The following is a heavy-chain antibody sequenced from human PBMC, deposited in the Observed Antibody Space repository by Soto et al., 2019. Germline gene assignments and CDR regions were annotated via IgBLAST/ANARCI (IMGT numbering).Heavy chain of an antibody. D-gene: IGHD3-22*01. CDR2: INAGNGNT. CDR3: ARSSGYCLIVDY. V-gene: IGHV1-3*05. Sequence: QVQLVQSGAEEKKPGASVKVSCKASGYTFTNYAMHWVRQAPGHRLEWMGWINAGNGNTKYSQKCLGRVTITRDTAASTASLELRRLRSEATAVYYCARSSGYCLIVDYWGQGTLVTVSS. CDR1: GYTFTNYA. J-gene: IGHJ4*02.